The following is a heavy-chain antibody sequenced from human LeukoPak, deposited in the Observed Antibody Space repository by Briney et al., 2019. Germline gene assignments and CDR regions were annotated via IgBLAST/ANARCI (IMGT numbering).Heavy chain of an antibody. V-gene: IGHV3-23*01. Sequence: GGSPRLSCAASGFTFSSYAMSWVRQAPGKGLEWVSAISGSGGSTYYADSVKGRFTISRDNSKNTLYLQMNSLRAEDTAVYYCARVEVSYDSSGYYDYWGQGTLVTVSS. CDR1: GFTFSSYA. J-gene: IGHJ4*02. CDR2: ISGSGGST. D-gene: IGHD3-22*01. CDR3: ARVEVSYDSSGYYDY.